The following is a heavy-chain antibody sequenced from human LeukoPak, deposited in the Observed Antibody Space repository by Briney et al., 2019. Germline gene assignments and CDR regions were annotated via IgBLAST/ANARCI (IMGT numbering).Heavy chain of an antibody. D-gene: IGHD3-3*01. Sequence: GGSLRLSCAASGFTFSSYWMSWVRQAPGKGLEWVANIKQDGSEKYYVDSVKGRFTISRDNSKNTLYLQMNSLRAEDTAVYYCAKADTLRFLEWLPQYWGQGTLVTVSS. V-gene: IGHV3-7*03. CDR1: GFTFSSYW. CDR3: AKADTLRFLEWLPQY. CDR2: IKQDGSEK. J-gene: IGHJ4*02.